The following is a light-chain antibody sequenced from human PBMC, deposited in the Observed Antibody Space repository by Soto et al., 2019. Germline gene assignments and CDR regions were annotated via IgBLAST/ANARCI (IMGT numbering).Light chain of an antibody. J-gene: IGKJ1*01. V-gene: IGKV1-5*03. Sequence: DIQMTQSPSTLSGAGGDRVTITCRASQTIRSWLAWYQQKPGKAPKLLIYKASTLKSGVPSRFSGSGSGTEFTLTISSLQPDDFATYYCQHYNSYSEAFGQGTKVELK. CDR2: KAS. CDR1: QTIRSW. CDR3: QHYNSYSEA.